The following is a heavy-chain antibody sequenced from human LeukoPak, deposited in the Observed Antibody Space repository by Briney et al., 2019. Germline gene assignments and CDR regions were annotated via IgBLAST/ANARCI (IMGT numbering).Heavy chain of an antibody. V-gene: IGHV4-59*08. CDR2: IYYSGST. J-gene: IGHJ4*02. CDR3: ARKAGVYFDY. Sequence: SETLSLTCTVSGGSISSYYWSWIRQPPGKGLEWIGYIYYSGSTNYNPSLKSRVTISVDTSKNQFSLKLSSVTAADTAVYYCARKAGVYFDYWGQGTLVTVSS. CDR1: GGSISSYY.